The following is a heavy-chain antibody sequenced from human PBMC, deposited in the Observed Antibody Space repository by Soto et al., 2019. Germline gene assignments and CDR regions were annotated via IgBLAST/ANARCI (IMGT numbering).Heavy chain of an antibody. CDR2: IYSGGST. V-gene: IGHV3-66*01. D-gene: IGHD2-15*01. CDR1: GFTVSSNY. J-gene: IGHJ4*02. CDR3: ARDMDCSGGSCYVDY. Sequence: GGSLRLSCAASGFTVSSNYMSWVRQAPGKGLEWVSVIYSGGSTYYADSVKGRFTISRDNSKNTLYLQMNSLRAEDTAVYYCARDMDCSGGSCYVDYWGQGTLVTVSS.